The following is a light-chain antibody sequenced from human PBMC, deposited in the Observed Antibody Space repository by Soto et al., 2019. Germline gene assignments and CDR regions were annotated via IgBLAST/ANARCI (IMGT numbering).Light chain of an antibody. CDR2: DND. V-gene: IGLV1-51*01. CDR1: SSNIGNNY. Sequence: QSVLTQPPSVSSGRGRNVTISYSGSSSNIGNNYVFWYQQLPGTAPKLLIYDNDKRPSGIPDRFSGSKSGTSATLGITGLQTGDEADYYCATWDRSLSVGVFGGGTKVTVL. CDR3: ATWDRSLSVGV. J-gene: IGLJ2*01.